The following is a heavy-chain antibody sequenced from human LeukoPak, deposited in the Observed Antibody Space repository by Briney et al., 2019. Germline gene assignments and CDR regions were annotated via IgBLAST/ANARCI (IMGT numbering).Heavy chain of an antibody. CDR1: GYTFTGYY. CDR3: ARDGEITIFGVLAWGYQRN. Sequence: GASVKVSCKASGYTFTGYYMHWVRQAPGQGLEWMGWINPSGGSTSYAQKFQGRVTMTRDMSTSTVYMELSSLRSEDTAVYYCARDGEITIFGVLAWGYQRNWGQGTLVTVSS. J-gene: IGHJ4*02. D-gene: IGHD3-3*01. CDR2: INPSGGST. V-gene: IGHV1-46*01.